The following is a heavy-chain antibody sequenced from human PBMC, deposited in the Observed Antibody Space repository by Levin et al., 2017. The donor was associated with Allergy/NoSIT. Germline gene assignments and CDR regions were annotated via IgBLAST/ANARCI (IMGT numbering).Heavy chain of an antibody. Sequence: GGSLRLSCAASGFTFDDYAMHWVRQAPGKGLEWVSGISWNSGSIGYADSVKGRFTISRDNAKNSLYLQMNSLRAEDTALYYCAKDPFYGDSYAFHIWGQGTVVTVSS. V-gene: IGHV3-9*01. CDR3: AKDPFYGDSYAFHI. D-gene: IGHD4-17*01. CDR1: GFTFDDYA. J-gene: IGHJ3*02. CDR2: ISWNSGSI.